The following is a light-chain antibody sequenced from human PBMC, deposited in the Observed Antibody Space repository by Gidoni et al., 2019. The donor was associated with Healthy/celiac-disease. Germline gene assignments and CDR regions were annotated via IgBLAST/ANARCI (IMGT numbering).Light chain of an antibody. CDR1: QSVSSSY. J-gene: IGKJ3*01. Sequence: DIVLTQSLGSLSLSPGERATLSCRGRQSVSSSYLAWYQQKPGQAPRRLIYGASSRATGSPDRFSGGGYGTDFTLTIIRLEPDDYAVYYCQQYGSSPLFTFGPGTKVDIK. V-gene: IGKV3-20*01. CDR2: GAS. CDR3: QQYGSSPLFT.